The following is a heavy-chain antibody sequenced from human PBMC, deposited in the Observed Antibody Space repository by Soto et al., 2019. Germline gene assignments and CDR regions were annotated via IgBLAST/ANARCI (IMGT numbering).Heavy chain of an antibody. Sequence: GGSLRLSCAASGFTFSNAWMSWVRQAPGKGLEWVGRIKSKTDGGTTDYAAPVKGRFTISRDDSKNTLYLQMNSLKTEDTAVYYCTTYYLYFVVVAAKLHAFDIWGQGTMVTVSS. D-gene: IGHD2-15*01. CDR3: TTYYLYFVVVAAKLHAFDI. J-gene: IGHJ3*02. CDR2: IKSKTDGGTT. CDR1: GFTFSNAW. V-gene: IGHV3-15*01.